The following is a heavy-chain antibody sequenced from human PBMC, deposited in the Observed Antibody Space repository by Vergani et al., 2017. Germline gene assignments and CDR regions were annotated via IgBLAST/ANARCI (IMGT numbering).Heavy chain of an antibody. Sequence: QVQLVESGGGVVQPGRSLRLSCAASGFTLSSYAMHWVCQAPGKGLEWVAVISYDGSNKYYADSVKGRFTISRDNSKNTLYLQMNSLRAEDTAVYYCAREQTTYYYCYYMDVWGKGTTVTVTS. CDR1: GFTLSSYA. J-gene: IGHJ6*03. CDR3: AREQTTYYYCYYMDV. CDR2: ISYDGSNK. D-gene: IGHD1-7*01. V-gene: IGHV3-30-3*01.